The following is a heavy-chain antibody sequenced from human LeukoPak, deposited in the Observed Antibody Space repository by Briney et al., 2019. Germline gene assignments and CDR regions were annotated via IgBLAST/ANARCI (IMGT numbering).Heavy chain of an antibody. J-gene: IGHJ4*02. CDR1: GGSISSYY. CDR3: ARSLSTSWGWGYFDY. V-gene: IGHV4-59*08. CDR2: IYSSGST. D-gene: IGHD7-27*01. Sequence: PSETLSLTCTVSGGSISSYYWSWLRQPPGKGLEWIGYIYSSGSTNYNPSLKSRVTISVDTSKNQFSLKLSSVTAADTAVYYCARSLSTSWGWGYFDYWGQGTLVTVSS.